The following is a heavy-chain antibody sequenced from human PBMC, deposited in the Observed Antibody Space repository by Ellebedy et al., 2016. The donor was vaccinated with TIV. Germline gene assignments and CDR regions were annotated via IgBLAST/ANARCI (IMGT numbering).Heavy chain of an antibody. CDR2: ISGSGGST. CDR1: GFTFRTDA. J-gene: IGHJ2*01. CDR3: AKSVGIVGAKSYWYFDL. V-gene: IGHV3-23*01. D-gene: IGHD1-26*01. Sequence: GESLKISCAASGFTFRTDAMTWVRQAPGKGLEWVSAISGSGGSTYYADSVKGRFIISRDNSKNMLFLQMNSLRAEDTAVYYCAKSVGIVGAKSYWYFDLWGRGTLVTVSS.